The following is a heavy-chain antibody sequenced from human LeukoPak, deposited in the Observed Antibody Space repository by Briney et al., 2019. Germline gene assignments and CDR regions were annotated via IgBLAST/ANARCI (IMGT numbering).Heavy chain of an antibody. CDR2: INPNSGGT. D-gene: IGHD1-26*01. CDR1: GYTFTGYY. CDR3: VRRGGSYYYFDY. V-gene: IGHV1-2*06. J-gene: IGHJ4*02. Sequence: ASVKVSCKASGYTFTGYYMHWVRQAPGQGLEWMGRINPNSGGTNYAQKFQGRVTMTRDTSISTAYMELSRLRSDDTAVYYCVRRGGSYYYFDYWGQGTLVTVSS.